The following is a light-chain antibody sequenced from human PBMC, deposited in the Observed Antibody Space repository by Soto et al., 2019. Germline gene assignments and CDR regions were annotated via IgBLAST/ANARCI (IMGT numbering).Light chain of an antibody. CDR1: SSDGGSYDH. CDR2: ELS. J-gene: IGLJ1*01. V-gene: IGLV2-14*01. Sequence: QSALTQPASVSGSPGQSITISCSGTSSDGGSYDHVAWYQQFPGKTPKLMIYELSNRPSGVSSRFSGSKSGNTASLTISGLQAEDEADYYCISYTGSSTSYVFGSGTKVTV. CDR3: ISYTGSSTSYV.